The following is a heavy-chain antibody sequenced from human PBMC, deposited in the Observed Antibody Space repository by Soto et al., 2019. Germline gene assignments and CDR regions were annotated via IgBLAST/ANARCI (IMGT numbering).Heavy chain of an antibody. CDR1: GDSISSGGHC. Sequence: HVQLQESGPGLVKPSQTLSLTCTVSGDSISSGGHCWSWIRQHPGKGLEWIGYIYGSGGTYYNPSLKSRVTMSVDTSKNQFSLTLTSVTAADTAVYYCARGRSVGYYFDYWGQGTLVTVSS. CDR2: IYGSGGT. D-gene: IGHD1-26*01. CDR3: ARGRSVGYYFDY. V-gene: IGHV4-31*03. J-gene: IGHJ4*02.